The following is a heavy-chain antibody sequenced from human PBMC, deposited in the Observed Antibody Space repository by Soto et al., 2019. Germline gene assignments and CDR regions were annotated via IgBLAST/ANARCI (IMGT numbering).Heavy chain of an antibody. Sequence: EVQLVESGGALVQPGRSLRLSCAASGFTFDDYAMHWVRQVLGKGLEWVSSISWNSGNIGYADSVKGRFTTSRDNAKNTLYLEMNSLRPEDTALYYCVRSKGGFSYGTPFDYWGQGTLVTVSS. V-gene: IGHV3-9*01. CDR2: ISWNSGNI. D-gene: IGHD5-12*01. CDR3: VRSKGGFSYGTPFDY. CDR1: GFTFDDYA. J-gene: IGHJ4*02.